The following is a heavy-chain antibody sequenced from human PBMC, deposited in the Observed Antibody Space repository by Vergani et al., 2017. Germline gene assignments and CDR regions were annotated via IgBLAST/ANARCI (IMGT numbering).Heavy chain of an antibody. CDR3: ARLPFTTVTDYYYYGMDV. D-gene: IGHD4-17*01. CDR2: IYYSGST. CDR1: GGSISSGGYY. J-gene: IGHJ6*02. Sequence: QVQLQESGPGLVTPSQTLSLTCTVSGGSISSGGYYWSWIRQHPGKGLEWIGYIYYSGSTYYNPSLNSRVTISVDTSKNQFSLKLSAVTAADTAVYYCARLPFTTVTDYYYYGMDVWGQGTTVTVSS. V-gene: IGHV4-31*03.